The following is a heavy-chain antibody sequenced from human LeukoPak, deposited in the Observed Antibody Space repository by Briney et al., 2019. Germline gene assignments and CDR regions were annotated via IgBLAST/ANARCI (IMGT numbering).Heavy chain of an antibody. J-gene: IGHJ6*03. V-gene: IGHV1-69*06. D-gene: IGHD6-13*01. Sequence: SVKVSCKGSGYTFSSYGISWVRQAPGQGLEWMGGIIPIFGTANYAQKFQGRVTITADKSTSTAYMELSSLRSEDTAVYYCARGPSIAAAPYYYYYYMDVWGKGTTVTVSS. CDR3: ARGPSIAAAPYYYYYYMDV. CDR2: IIPIFGTA. CDR1: GYTFSSYG.